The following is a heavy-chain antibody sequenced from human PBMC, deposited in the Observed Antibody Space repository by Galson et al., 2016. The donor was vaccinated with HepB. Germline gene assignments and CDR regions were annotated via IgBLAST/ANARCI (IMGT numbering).Heavy chain of an antibody. CDR3: VRDFRSSGTFGC. D-gene: IGHD3-22*01. J-gene: IGHJ4*02. V-gene: IGHV3-48*02. CDR2: IDTSSKSI. Sequence: SLRLSCAASGFTFNTYSMNWVRQSPGKGLEWVSYIDTSSKSIVYADSVKGRFTIPRDNAKSSLYLQMNSLTEEDTALYYCVRDFRSSGTFGCWGQGILVTASS. CDR1: GFTFNTYS.